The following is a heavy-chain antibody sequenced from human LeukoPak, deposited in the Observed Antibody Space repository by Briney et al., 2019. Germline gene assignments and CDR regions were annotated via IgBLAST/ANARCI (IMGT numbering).Heavy chain of an antibody. CDR1: GGSISSGGYY. Sequence: PSQTLSLTCTVSGGSISSGGYYWSWIRQHPGKGLEWIGYIYYSGSTYYNPSLKSRVTISVDTSKSQFSLKLSSVTAADTAVYYCARDRRDYAYNWFDPWGQGTLVTVSS. V-gene: IGHV4-31*03. CDR3: ARDRRDYAYNWFDP. J-gene: IGHJ5*02. CDR2: IYYSGST. D-gene: IGHD4-17*01.